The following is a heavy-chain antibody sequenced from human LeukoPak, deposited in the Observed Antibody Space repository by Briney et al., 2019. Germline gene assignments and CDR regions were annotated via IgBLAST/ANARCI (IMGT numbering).Heavy chain of an antibody. J-gene: IGHJ5*02. CDR2: IKQDGSEK. CDR3: ASSITIVRGVNSEGNWFDP. Sequence: GGSLRLSCAASGFTFSSYWMSWVRQAPGKGLEWVANIKQDGSEKYYVDSVKGRFTISRDNAKNSLYLQMNSLRAEDTAVYYCASSITIVRGVNSEGNWFDPWGQGTLVTVSS. D-gene: IGHD3-10*01. CDR1: GFTFSSYW. V-gene: IGHV3-7*01.